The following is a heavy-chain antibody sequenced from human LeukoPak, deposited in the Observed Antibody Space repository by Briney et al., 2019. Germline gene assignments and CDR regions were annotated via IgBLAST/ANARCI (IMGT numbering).Heavy chain of an antibody. V-gene: IGHV3-7*01. J-gene: IGHJ4*02. Sequence: PGGSLRLSCAASGFTFSSYWMSWVRQAPGKGLEWVANIKQDGSEKYYVDSVKGRFTISRDNAKNSLYLQMNSLRAEDTAVYYCARGSYYYGSGSYPQDYWGQGTLVTVSP. CDR1: GFTFSSYW. D-gene: IGHD3-10*01. CDR2: IKQDGSEK. CDR3: ARGSYYYGSGSYPQDY.